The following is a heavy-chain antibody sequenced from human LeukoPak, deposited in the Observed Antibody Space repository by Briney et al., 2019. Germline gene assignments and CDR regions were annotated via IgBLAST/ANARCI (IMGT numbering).Heavy chain of an antibody. Sequence: GSLRLSCAASGFTFSSYEMNWVRQAPGKGLEWVSYISSSGSTIYYADSVKGRFTISRDNAKNSLYLQMNSLRAEDTAVYYCARVGGYEVFDYWGQGTLVTVSS. J-gene: IGHJ4*02. D-gene: IGHD5-12*01. V-gene: IGHV3-48*03. CDR2: ISSSGSTI. CDR3: ARVGGYEVFDY. CDR1: GFTFSSYE.